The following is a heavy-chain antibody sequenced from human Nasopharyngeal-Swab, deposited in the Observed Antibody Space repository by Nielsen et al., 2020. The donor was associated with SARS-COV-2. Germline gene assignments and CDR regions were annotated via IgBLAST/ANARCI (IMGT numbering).Heavy chain of an antibody. CDR3: TRDDSIAVAGVGYYYYGMDV. J-gene: IGHJ6*02. CDR2: IKSKTDGGTT. Sequence: WIRQPPGKGLEWVGRIKSKTDGGTTDYAAPVKGRFTISRDDSKSIAYLQMNSLKTEDTAVYYCTRDDSIAVAGVGYYYYGMDVWGQGTTVTVSS. D-gene: IGHD6-19*01. V-gene: IGHV3-15*01.